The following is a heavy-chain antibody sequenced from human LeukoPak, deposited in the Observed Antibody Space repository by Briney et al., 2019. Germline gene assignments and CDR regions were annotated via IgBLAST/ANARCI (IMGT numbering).Heavy chain of an antibody. CDR2: FHTRGST. D-gene: IGHD3-10*01. CDR3: VRGRNTMVRGAIGAETRYYYHYYMDV. CDR1: RGSISSGNYY. Sequence: SQTLSLTCTVSRGSISSGNYYWSWIRQPAGKGLEWIGRFHTRGSTNYNPSLKSRVIISVDTSKNQFSLKLSSVTAADTAVYYCVRGRNTMVRGAIGAETRYYYHYYMDVWGKGTTVTVSS. V-gene: IGHV4-61*02. J-gene: IGHJ6*03.